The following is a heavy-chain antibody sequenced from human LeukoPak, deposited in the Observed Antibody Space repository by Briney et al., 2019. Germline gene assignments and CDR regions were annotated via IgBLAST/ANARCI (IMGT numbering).Heavy chain of an antibody. CDR3: AKGRKGLLFVRGTGFDY. Sequence: GGSLRLSCAASGFTFSSYWMSWVRQAPGKGLEWVANIKQDGGEIYYVDSVKGRFTISRDNAKNSLSLQMNSLRAEDTAVYYCAKGRKGLLFVRGTGFDYWGQGTLVTVSS. CDR1: GFTFSSYW. D-gene: IGHD3-10*01. V-gene: IGHV3-7*01. J-gene: IGHJ4*02. CDR2: IKQDGGEI.